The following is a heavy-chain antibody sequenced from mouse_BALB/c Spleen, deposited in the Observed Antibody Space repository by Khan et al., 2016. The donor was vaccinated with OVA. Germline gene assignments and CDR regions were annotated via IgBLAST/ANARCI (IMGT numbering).Heavy chain of an antibody. CDR2: IYPGSDNT. J-gene: IGHJ3*01. CDR1: GYTFTDYY. V-gene: IGHV1-77*01. CDR3: AREWAAWFPY. Sequence: QVQLKESGAELARPGASVKLSCKASGYTFTDYYINWMMQRTGQGLEWIGEIYPGSDNTNYNEKFKDKATLTADKSSSTAYMQLSSLTSEDSAVYFCAREWAAWFPYWGQGTLVTVSA.